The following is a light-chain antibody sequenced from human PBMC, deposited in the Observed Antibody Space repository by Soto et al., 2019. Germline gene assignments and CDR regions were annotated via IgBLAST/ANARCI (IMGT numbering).Light chain of an antibody. CDR2: EST. CDR1: GSALVNYNL. CDR3: CSCVSGSPFDVL. Sequence: QSVLTQPASVSGSPGQSITISCTGTGSALVNYNLVSWYQQPPGQAPRLVIYESTKRPSGVSDRFSASKSGNTASPTISGLQAEDEADYYCCSCVSGSPFDVLFGGGTKVTVL. J-gene: IGLJ3*02. V-gene: IGLV2-23*01.